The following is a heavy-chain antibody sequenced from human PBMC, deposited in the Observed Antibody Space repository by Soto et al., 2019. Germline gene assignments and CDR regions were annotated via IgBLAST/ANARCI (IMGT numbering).Heavy chain of an antibody. CDR2: ISAYNGNT. J-gene: IGHJ5*02. D-gene: IGHD4-17*01. CDR3: AMIQSYGGQPLPWFDP. Sequence: ASVKVSCKASGYTFTSYGISWVRQAPGQGLEWMGWISAYNGNTNYAQKLQGRVTMTTDTSTSTAYMELRSLRSDDTAVYYCAMIQSYGGQPLPWFDPWGQGTLVTVSS. CDR1: GYTFTSYG. V-gene: IGHV1-18*01.